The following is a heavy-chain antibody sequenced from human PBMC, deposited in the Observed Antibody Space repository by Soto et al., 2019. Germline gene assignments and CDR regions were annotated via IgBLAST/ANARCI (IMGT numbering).Heavy chain of an antibody. CDR2: MNPNTGNA. V-gene: IGHV1-8*01. J-gene: IGHJ4*02. CDR1: GYTITSYD. Sequence: QVQLVQSGAEVKKPGASVKVSCKASGYTITSYDIHWVRQAPGQGLEWMGWMNPNTGNAASAQKFQGRVTMTRNTSISTAYMQLSSLRSEDTAVYFCARVGRGTSGYFDYWGQGTLVTVSS. CDR3: ARVGRGTSGYFDY. D-gene: IGHD6-19*01.